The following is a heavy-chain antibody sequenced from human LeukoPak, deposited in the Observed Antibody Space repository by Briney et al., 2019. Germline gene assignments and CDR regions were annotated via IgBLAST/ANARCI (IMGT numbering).Heavy chain of an antibody. Sequence: ASVKVSCKVSGYTLTELTMHWVRQAPGKGLEWMGGFDPEDGETIYAQKFQGRVTMTEDISTDTASMELSSLRSEDTAVYYCATDIRGIADAFDIWGQGTMVTVSS. V-gene: IGHV1-24*01. J-gene: IGHJ3*02. CDR2: FDPEDGET. CDR3: ATDIRGIADAFDI. CDR1: GYTLTELT. D-gene: IGHD6-13*01.